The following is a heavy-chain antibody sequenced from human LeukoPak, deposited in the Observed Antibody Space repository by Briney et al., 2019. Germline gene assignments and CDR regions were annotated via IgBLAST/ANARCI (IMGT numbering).Heavy chain of an antibody. CDR2: IYTSGST. J-gene: IGHJ5*02. V-gene: IGHV4-4*07. CDR3: ARGAIAAAGFWFDP. Sequence: PSETLSLTCTVSGGSISSYYWSWIRQPVGKGLEWIGRIYTSGSTNYNPSLKSRVTMSVDTSKNQFSLKLSSVTAADTAVYYCARGAIAAAGFWFDPWGQGTPVTVSS. CDR1: GGSISSYY. D-gene: IGHD6-13*01.